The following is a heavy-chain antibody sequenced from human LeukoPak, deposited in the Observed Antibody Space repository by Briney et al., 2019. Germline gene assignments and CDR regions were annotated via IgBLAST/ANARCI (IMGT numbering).Heavy chain of an antibody. CDR3: ARDDAWLQFGN. CDR2: ISSSGSTI. V-gene: IGHV3-48*03. J-gene: IGHJ4*02. D-gene: IGHD5-24*01. Sequence: GGSLRLSCAASGFTFSSYEMNWVRQAPGKGLEWVSYISSSGSTIYYADSVKGRFTISRDNAKNSLYLQMNSLRADDTALYYCARDDAWLQFGNWGQGTLVTVSS. CDR1: GFTFSSYE.